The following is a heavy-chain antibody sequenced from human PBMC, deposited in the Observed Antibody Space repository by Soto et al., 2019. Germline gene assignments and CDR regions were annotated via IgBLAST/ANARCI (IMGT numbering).Heavy chain of an antibody. V-gene: IGHV4-34*01. CDR3: ARVRGDGYNFDY. CDR1: GGSFSGYY. CDR2: INHSGST. Sequence: SETLPLTCAVYGGSFSGYYWSWIRQPPGKGLEWIGEINHSGSTNYNPSLKSRVTISVDTSKNQFSLKLSSVTAADTAVYYCARVRGDGYNFDYWGQGTLVTVSS. J-gene: IGHJ4*02. D-gene: IGHD3-10*01.